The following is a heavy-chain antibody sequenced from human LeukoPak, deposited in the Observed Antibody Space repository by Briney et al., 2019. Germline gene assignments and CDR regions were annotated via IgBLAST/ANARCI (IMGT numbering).Heavy chain of an antibody. V-gene: IGHV1-2*06. J-gene: IGHJ4*02. Sequence: ASVKVSCKASGYTFTGYYMHWVRQAPGQGLEWMGRINPNSGGTNYAQKFQGRVTMTRDTSISTADMELSKLRSDDTAVYYCARVATVTTADYWGQGTLVSVSS. CDR3: ARVATVTTADY. D-gene: IGHD4-17*01. CDR2: INPNSGGT. CDR1: GYTFTGYY.